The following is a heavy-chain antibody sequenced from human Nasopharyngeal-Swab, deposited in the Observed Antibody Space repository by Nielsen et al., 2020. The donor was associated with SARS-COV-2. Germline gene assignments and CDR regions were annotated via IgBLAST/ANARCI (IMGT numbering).Heavy chain of an antibody. Sequence: GESLKISCEASGITFSSYWMSWVRQPPGKGLEWVANIKHDGSDKNYVDSVKGRFTISRDNAKNSLFLQMNNLRAEDTALYYCTRDPYSTPPDYWGQGTLVTVSS. CDR2: IKHDGSDK. J-gene: IGHJ4*02. D-gene: IGHD6-13*01. V-gene: IGHV3-7*01. CDR3: TRDPYSTPPDY. CDR1: GITFSSYW.